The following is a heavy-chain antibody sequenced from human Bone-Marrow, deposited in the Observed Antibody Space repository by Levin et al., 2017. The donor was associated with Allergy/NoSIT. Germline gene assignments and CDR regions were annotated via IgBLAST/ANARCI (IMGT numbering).Heavy chain of an antibody. CDR2: INPNSGGT. V-gene: IGHV1-2*02. J-gene: IGHJ5*02. D-gene: IGHD3-10*01. Sequence: GASVKVSCKASGYTFTGYYMHWVRQAPGQGLEWMGWINPNSGGTNYAQKFQGRVTMTRDTSISTAYMELSRLRSDDTAVYYCARSMVRGVDGRGWFDPWGQGTLVTVSS. CDR1: GYTFTGYY. CDR3: ARSMVRGVDGRGWFDP.